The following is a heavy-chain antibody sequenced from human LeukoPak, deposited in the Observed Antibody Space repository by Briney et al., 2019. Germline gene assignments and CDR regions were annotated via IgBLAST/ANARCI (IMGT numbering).Heavy chain of an antibody. CDR3: ARVGSAAARH. V-gene: IGHV4-34*01. Sequence: SETLSLTCAVYGGSFSGYCWSWIRQPPGKGLEWIGEINHSGSTNYNPSLKSRVTISVDTSKNQFSLKLSSVTAADTAVYYCARVGSAAARHWGQGTLVTVSS. J-gene: IGHJ1*01. CDR2: INHSGST. D-gene: IGHD6-13*01. CDR1: GGSFSGYC.